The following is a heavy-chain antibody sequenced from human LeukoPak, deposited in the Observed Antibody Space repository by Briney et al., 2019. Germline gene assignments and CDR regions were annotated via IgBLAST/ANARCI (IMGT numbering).Heavy chain of an antibody. Sequence: ASVKVSCKASGYTFTSYDINWVRQATGQGLKWMGWMNPNSGNTGYAQKFQGRVTMTRNTSISTAYMELSSLRSEDTAVYYCARHYYGSGRQGNWFDPWGQGTLVTVSS. V-gene: IGHV1-8*01. CDR1: GYTFTSYD. J-gene: IGHJ5*02. CDR2: MNPNSGNT. CDR3: ARHYYGSGRQGNWFDP. D-gene: IGHD3-10*01.